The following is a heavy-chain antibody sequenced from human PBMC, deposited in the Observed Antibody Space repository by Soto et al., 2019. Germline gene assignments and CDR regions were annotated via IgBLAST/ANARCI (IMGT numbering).Heavy chain of an antibody. CDR1: GGSISSYY. D-gene: IGHD1-26*01. J-gene: IGHJ5*02. CDR3: ARDLIVGATQNWFDP. Sequence: PSETLSLTCTVSGGSISSYYWSWIRQPAGKGLEWIGRIYTSGSTNYNPSLKSRVTMSVDTSKNQFSLKLSSVTAADTAVYYCARDLIVGATQNWFDPRGQGTLVTVSS. CDR2: IYTSGST. V-gene: IGHV4-4*07.